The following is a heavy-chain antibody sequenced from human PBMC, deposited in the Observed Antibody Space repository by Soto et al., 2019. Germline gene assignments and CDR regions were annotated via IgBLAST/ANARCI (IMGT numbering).Heavy chain of an antibody. V-gene: IGHV3-33*01. CDR1: GFTFSSYG. Sequence: QVQLVESGGGVVQPGRSLRLSCAASGFTFSSYGMHWVRQAPGKGLEWVAVIWYDGSNKYYADSVKGRFTISRDNSKNTLYLHMNSLRAEDTAVYYCARDAIAVAGTAEYFQHWGQGTLVTVSS. J-gene: IGHJ1*01. CDR3: ARDAIAVAGTAEYFQH. CDR2: IWYDGSNK. D-gene: IGHD6-19*01.